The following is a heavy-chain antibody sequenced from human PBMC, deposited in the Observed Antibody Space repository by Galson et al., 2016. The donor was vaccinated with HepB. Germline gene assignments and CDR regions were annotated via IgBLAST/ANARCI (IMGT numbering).Heavy chain of an antibody. CDR3: ARVPMRAHYYYGNDV. J-gene: IGHJ6*02. CDR2: ISPDGTTE. V-gene: IGHV3-30*03. Sequence: SLRLSCAASAFTFQTYAMHWVRQAPCTGLEWVAVISPDGTTEYHVDSLKGRFTISRDNTKNTLHLQMNTLRAVDTAVYYCARVPMRAHYYYGNDVWGQGTTVTVSS. CDR1: AFTFQTYA.